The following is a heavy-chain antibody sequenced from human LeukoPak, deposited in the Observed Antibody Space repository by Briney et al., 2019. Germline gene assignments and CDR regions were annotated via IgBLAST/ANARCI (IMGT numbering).Heavy chain of an antibody. Sequence: PGGSLRLSCAASGFTFSGYWMSWVRQAPGKGLEWVANIKQDGSEKYYVDSVKGRFTISRDNSRNTLYLQMNSLRAEDTAVYYCARDRSGTFDYWGQGTLVTVSS. CDR3: ARDRSGTFDY. CDR1: GFTFSGYW. D-gene: IGHD2-15*01. J-gene: IGHJ4*02. CDR2: IKQDGSEK. V-gene: IGHV3-7*01.